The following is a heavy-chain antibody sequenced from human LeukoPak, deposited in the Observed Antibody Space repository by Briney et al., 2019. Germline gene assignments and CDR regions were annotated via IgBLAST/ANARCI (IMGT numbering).Heavy chain of an antibody. V-gene: IGHV4-4*07. D-gene: IGHD1-26*01. CDR3: AKATAGVEATTGFDS. CDR2: IYVSGSP. Sequence: SETLSLTCTVSGGSISTSYWNWIRQPAGKGLEWIGRIYVSGSPKYNPSLKSRATMSVDTSKNHFSLKLRSVTAADTAVYYCAKATAGVEATTGFDSWGHGTLVTVAS. J-gene: IGHJ5*01. CDR1: GGSISTSY.